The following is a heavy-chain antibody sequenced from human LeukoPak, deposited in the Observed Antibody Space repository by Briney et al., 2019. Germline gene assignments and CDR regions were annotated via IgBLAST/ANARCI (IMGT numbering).Heavy chain of an antibody. CDR2: INQGGSDK. Sequence: GGSLRLSCTASGFTFSSYWMSWVRQAPGKGLECVANINQGGSDKYYVDSVTGRFTISRDNAKDSVYLQMNSLRAEDTAVYYCVSGSESYGDYLGQGSLVSVSS. CDR3: VSGSESYGDY. CDR1: GFTFSSYW. D-gene: IGHD3-10*01. V-gene: IGHV3-7*01. J-gene: IGHJ4*02.